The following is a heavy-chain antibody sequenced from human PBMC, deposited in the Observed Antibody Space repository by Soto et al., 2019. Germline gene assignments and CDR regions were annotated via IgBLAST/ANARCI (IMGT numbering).Heavy chain of an antibody. J-gene: IGHJ4*02. V-gene: IGHV3-74*01. CDR3: VRGGWFGESPPKFYVDY. D-gene: IGHD3-10*01. CDR1: GFIFSGYW. Sequence: EVQLVESGGGLVQPGGSLRLSCTDSGFIFSGYWLHWVRQAPGKGLVWVSRINNDGSSTTYADSVKGRFTISRDNAKKRLYLQMNSLRVEHTAVYYCVRGGWFGESPPKFYVDYWGQGTLVTVSS. CDR2: INNDGSST.